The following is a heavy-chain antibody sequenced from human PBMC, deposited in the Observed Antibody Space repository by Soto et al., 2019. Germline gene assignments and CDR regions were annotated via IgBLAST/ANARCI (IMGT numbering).Heavy chain of an antibody. Sequence: SETLSLTCAVYGGSFSGYYWSWIRQPPGKGLEWIGEINHSGSTNYNPSLKSRVTISVDTSKNQFSLKLSSVTAADTAVYYCARRRYYGSGSYYKGGFLAEDYYYYYYMDVWGKGTTVTVSS. V-gene: IGHV4-34*01. CDR3: ARRRYYGSGSYYKGGFLAEDYYYYYYMDV. CDR2: INHSGST. CDR1: GGSFSGYY. D-gene: IGHD3-10*01. J-gene: IGHJ6*03.